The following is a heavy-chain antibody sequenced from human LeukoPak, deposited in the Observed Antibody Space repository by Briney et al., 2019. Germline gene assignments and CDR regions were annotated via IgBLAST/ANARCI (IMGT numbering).Heavy chain of an antibody. V-gene: IGHV3-30-3*01. J-gene: IGHJ4*02. Sequence: PGGSLRLSCAASGFTFSSYAMHWVRQAPGKGLEWVAVISYDGSNKYYADSVKGRFTISRDNSKNTLYLQMNSLRAEDTAVYYCARASYDSSGYPINFDYWGQGTPVTVSS. CDR1: GFTFSSYA. CDR2: ISYDGSNK. D-gene: IGHD3-22*01. CDR3: ARASYDSSGYPINFDY.